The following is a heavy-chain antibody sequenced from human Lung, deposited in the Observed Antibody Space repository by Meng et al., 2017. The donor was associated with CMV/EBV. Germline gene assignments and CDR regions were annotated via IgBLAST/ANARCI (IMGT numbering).Heavy chain of an antibody. CDR3: ATDDSRSPYYSYGMDV. J-gene: IGHJ6*02. D-gene: IGHD6-6*01. CDR2: VPYDGSNK. CDR1: GFTFRSYV. V-gene: IGHV3-30*04. Sequence: SCAASGFTFRSYVMHWVRQAPGRGLEWVTLVPYDGSNKYYADSVNGRFTISRDNSRNTLYLQMNSLRVEDTAVYYCATDDSRSPYYSYGMDVWGQGTXVTVSS.